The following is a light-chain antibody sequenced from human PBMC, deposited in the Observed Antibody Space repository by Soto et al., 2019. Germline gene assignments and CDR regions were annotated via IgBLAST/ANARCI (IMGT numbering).Light chain of an antibody. CDR3: QSYDSSLAGFV. CDR1: SSHIGARFD. Sequence: QSVLTQPPSVSGAPGQRVTLSCPGSSSHIGARFDVHWYRHLPGTAPKLLISVNTNGPSGVADRFSGSKSGTSASLAIAGLRAEDEADYYCQSYDSSLAGFVFGTGTKVTVL. J-gene: IGLJ1*01. V-gene: IGLV1-40*01. CDR2: VNT.